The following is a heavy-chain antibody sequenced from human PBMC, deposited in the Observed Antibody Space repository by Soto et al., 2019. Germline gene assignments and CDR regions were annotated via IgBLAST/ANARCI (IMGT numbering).Heavy chain of an antibody. Sequence: QVQLVQSGAEVKKPGASVKVSCRASGYTFTSYVISWVRQAPAQGLEWMGWISAYNGNTNFAQKLQGRGTMTTDTYTSTAYMELRSLRYDETAVYYCARVVATVAGPYGMDVWGQGNTVTDSS. J-gene: IGHJ6*02. CDR2: ISAYNGNT. D-gene: IGHD6-19*01. V-gene: IGHV1-18*01. CDR3: ARVVATVAGPYGMDV. CDR1: GYTFTSYV.